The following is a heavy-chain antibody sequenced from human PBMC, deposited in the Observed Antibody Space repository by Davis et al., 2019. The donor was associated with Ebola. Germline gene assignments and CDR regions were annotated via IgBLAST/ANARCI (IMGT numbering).Heavy chain of an antibody. V-gene: IGHV3-30-3*01. CDR2: ISYDGSNK. D-gene: IGHD3-22*01. CDR3: ARDPSITMIVVVTGFDY. J-gene: IGHJ4*02. Sequence: SCAASGFTFSSYAMHWVRQAPGKGLEWVAVISYDGSNKYYADSVKGRFTISRDNSKNTLYLQMNSLRAEDTAVYYCARDPSITMIVVVTGFDYWGQGTLVTVSS. CDR1: GFTFSSYA.